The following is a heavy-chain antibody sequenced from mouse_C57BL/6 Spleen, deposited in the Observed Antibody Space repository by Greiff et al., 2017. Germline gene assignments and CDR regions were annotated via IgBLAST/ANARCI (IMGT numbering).Heavy chain of an antibody. CDR2: IDPSDSYT. CDR3: ARSSYGSSYRFAY. J-gene: IGHJ3*01. V-gene: IGHV1-69*01. CDR1: GYTFTSYW. Sequence: QVQLQQPGAELVMPGASVKLSCKASGYTFTSYWMHWVKQRPGQGLEWIGEIDPSDSYTNYNQKFKGKSTLTVDKSSSTAYMQLSSLTSEDSAVYYCARSSYGSSYRFAYWGQGTLVTVSA. D-gene: IGHD1-1*01.